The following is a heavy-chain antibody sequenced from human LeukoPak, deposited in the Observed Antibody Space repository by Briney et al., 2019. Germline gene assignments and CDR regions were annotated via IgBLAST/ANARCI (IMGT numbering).Heavy chain of an antibody. Sequence: GGSLRLSRADPLFSSSGDAMRWARPALERGVESGSSLTNGGDTTYYGDSEKGPFTISRDNYKNRLDLQMNSLRAEDTAVYCCAKVPATATSMPRDLRYWGQGALVTVSS. CDR3: AKVPATATSMPRDLRY. V-gene: IGHV3-23*01. CDR2: LTNGGDTT. CDR1: LFSSSGDA. D-gene: IGHD4-11*01. J-gene: IGHJ4*02.